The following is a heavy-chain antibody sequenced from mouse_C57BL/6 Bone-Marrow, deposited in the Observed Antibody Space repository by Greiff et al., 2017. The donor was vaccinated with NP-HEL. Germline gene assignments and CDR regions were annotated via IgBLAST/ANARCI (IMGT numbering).Heavy chain of an antibody. CDR2: IDPSDSET. J-gene: IGHJ2*01. CDR3: ARWGYYGSSDY. CDR1: GYTFTSYW. D-gene: IGHD1-1*01. Sequence: QVHVKQPGAELVRPGSSVKLSCKASGYTFTSYWMHWVKQRPIQGLEWIGNIDPSDSETHYNQKFKDKATLTVDKSSSTAYMQVSSLTSEDSAVYYCARWGYYGSSDYWGQGTTLTVSS. V-gene: IGHV1-52*01.